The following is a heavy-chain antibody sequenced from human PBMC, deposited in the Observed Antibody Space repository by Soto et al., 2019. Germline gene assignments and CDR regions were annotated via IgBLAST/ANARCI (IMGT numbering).Heavy chain of an antibody. D-gene: IGHD2-2*01. V-gene: IGHV6-1*01. CDR1: GDSVSSNSGA. CDR3: ARDRWDVVVPAAIARYYYYGMDV. Sequence: SQTLSLTCAISGDSVSSNSGAWNWIRQSPSRGLEWLGRTYYRSKWSNDYALSVKSRITINPDTSKNQFSLHLYSVTPEDTAVYYCARDRWDVVVPAAIARYYYYGMDVWGQGTTVTVSS. J-gene: IGHJ6*02. CDR2: TYYRSKWSN.